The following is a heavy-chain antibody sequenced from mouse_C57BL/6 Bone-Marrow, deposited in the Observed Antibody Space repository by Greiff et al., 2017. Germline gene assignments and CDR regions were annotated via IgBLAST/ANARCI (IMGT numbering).Heavy chain of an antibody. V-gene: IGHV1-5*01. CDR1: GYTFTSYW. CDR3: TRGIYYGYPAWFAY. Sequence: VHVKQSGTVLARPGASVKMSCKTSGYTFTSYWMHWVKQRPGQGLEWIGAIYPGNSDTSYNQKFKGKAKLTAVTSASTAYMELSSLTNEDSAVYYCTRGIYYGYPAWFAYWGQGTLVTVSA. CDR2: IYPGNSDT. D-gene: IGHD2-2*01. J-gene: IGHJ3*01.